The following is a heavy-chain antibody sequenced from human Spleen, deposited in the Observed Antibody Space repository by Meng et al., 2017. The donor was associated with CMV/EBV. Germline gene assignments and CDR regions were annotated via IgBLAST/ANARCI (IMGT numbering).Heavy chain of an antibody. CDR3: AKVRGYCSSTSCYGYYYGMDV. Sequence: GESLKISCAASGFTFNTYAMNWVRQAPGKGLEWVSHITDSGSLTYYADSVKGRFTISRDNSKNTLYLQMNSLRAEDTAVYYCAKVRGYCSSTSCYGYYYGMDVWGQGTTVTVSS. D-gene: IGHD2-2*01. CDR1: GFTFNTYA. V-gene: IGHV3-23*01. CDR2: ITDSGSLT. J-gene: IGHJ6*02.